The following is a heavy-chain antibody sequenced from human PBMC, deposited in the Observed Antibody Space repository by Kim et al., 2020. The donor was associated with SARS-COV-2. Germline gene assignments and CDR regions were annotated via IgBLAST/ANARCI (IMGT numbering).Heavy chain of an antibody. CDR3: ARQRGSYYSAFDV. CDR2: T. V-gene: IGHV5-51*01. J-gene: IGHJ3*01. D-gene: IGHD1-26*01. Sequence: TRYSQSFKGQVTISVDKSINTAYLQWSSLKASDTAIYYCARQRGSYYSAFDVWGQGTMVTVSS.